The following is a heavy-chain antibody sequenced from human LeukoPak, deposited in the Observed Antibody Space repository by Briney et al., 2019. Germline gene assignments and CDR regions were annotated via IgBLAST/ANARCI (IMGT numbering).Heavy chain of an antibody. CDR1: GGSISSSSYY. J-gene: IGHJ3*02. CDR2: IYYSGST. Sequence: PSETLSLTCTVSGGSISSSSYYWGWIRQPPGKGLEWIGSIYYSGSTYYNPSLKSRVTISVDTSKNQFSLKLSSVTAADTAVYYCARGTRWTMIVVVITNPHGAFDIWGQGTMVTVSS. V-gene: IGHV4-39*07. D-gene: IGHD3-22*01. CDR3: ARGTRWTMIVVVITNPHGAFDI.